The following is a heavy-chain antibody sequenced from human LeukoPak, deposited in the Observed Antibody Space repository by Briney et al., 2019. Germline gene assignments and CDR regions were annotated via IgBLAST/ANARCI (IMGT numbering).Heavy chain of an antibody. Sequence: SVKVSCKASGGTFSSYAISWVRQAPGQRLEWMGGIIPIFGTANYAQKFQGRVTITADESTSTAYMELSSLRSEDTAVYYCATQRWWARYCSSTSCPTYYFDYWGQGTLVTVSS. CDR1: GGTFSSYA. CDR2: IIPIFGTA. D-gene: IGHD2-2*01. J-gene: IGHJ4*02. CDR3: ATQRWWARYCSSTSCPTYYFDY. V-gene: IGHV1-69*13.